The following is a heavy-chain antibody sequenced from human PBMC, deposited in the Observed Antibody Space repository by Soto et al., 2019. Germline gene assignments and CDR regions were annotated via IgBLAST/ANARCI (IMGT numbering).Heavy chain of an antibody. J-gene: IGHJ4*02. V-gene: IGHV4-30-4*01. CDR3: ASFVGLLWGGVSPAESWGSYYFDN. CDR2: IYYSGNT. CDR1: GDSITSGDYY. Sequence: VQLQESGPGLVKPSQTLSLTCTVSGDSITSGDYYWSWIRQPPGKGLEWIGYIYYSGNTNYNPSLKSRVSMSVDASKNQVSLKLTSVTAADTAVYYCASFVGLLWGGVSPAESWGSYYFDNWGQGTLVTVSS. D-gene: IGHD2-8*01.